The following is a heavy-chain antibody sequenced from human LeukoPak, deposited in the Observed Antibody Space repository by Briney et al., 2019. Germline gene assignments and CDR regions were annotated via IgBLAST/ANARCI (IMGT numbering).Heavy chain of an antibody. Sequence: GGSLRLSCTASGFTFSSYAMSWVRQAPGKGLEWVSVVSGGGGSTHYADSGKGRFTISRDNYKNTLYLQMNSLRAEDTAVYYCAKNTDVSYSNFDYWGQGTLVTVSS. CDR1: GFTFSSYA. CDR3: AKNTDVSYSNFDY. J-gene: IGHJ4*02. D-gene: IGHD3-10*01. CDR2: VSGGGGST. V-gene: IGHV3-23*01.